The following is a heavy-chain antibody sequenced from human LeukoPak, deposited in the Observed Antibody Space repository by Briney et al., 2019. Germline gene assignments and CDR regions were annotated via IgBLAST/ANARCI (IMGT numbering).Heavy chain of an antibody. Sequence: PGGSLRLSCAASGFTFSNYGMSWVRQAPGKGLEWVSAISGSGGNTYFADSVKGRFTISRDNSKNTLYLQMNSLRAEDTAVYYCAKKKYGSGNYYFEYWGQGTLVTVSS. J-gene: IGHJ4*02. CDR1: GFTFSNYG. V-gene: IGHV3-23*01. CDR2: ISGSGGNT. D-gene: IGHD3-10*01. CDR3: AKKKYGSGNYYFEY.